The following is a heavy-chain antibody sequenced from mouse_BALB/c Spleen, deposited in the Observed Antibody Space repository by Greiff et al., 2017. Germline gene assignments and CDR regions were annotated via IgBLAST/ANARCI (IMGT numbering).Heavy chain of an antibody. Sequence: EADGGLVQPKGSLKLSCAASGFTFNTNAMHWVRQAPGKGLEWVARIRSKSNNYATYYADSVKDRFTISRDDSQSMLYLQMNNLKTEDTAMYYCVIDGGYFDYWGQGTTLTVSS. CDR1: GFTFNTNA. V-gene: IGHV10S3*01. CDR2: IRSKSNNYAT. J-gene: IGHJ2*01. CDR3: VIDGGYFDY.